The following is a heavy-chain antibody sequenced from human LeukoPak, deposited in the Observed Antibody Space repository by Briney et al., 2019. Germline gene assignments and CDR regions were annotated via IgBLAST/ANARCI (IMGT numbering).Heavy chain of an antibody. Sequence: SETLSLTCTVSGGSISSGNYYWSWIRQPAGKGLEWIGLIYTSGSTNYNPSLKSRVTISVDTSKNQFSLKLSSVTAADTAVYYCAGWVAAAGMRAFDIWGQGTMVTVSS. V-gene: IGHV4-61*02. CDR2: IYTSGST. CDR3: AGWVAAAGMRAFDI. D-gene: IGHD6-13*01. CDR1: GGSISSGNYY. J-gene: IGHJ3*02.